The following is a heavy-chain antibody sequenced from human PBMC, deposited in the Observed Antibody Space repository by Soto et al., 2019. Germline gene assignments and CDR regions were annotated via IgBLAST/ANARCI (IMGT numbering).Heavy chain of an antibody. Sequence: QVQLVESGGGVVQPGRSLRLSCAASGFTFSSYGMHWVRQAPGKGLEWVAVISYDGSNKYYADSVKGRFTISRDNSKNTLYLQMNSLRAEDTAVYYCAKDRRGYSYGYVPFDYWGQGTLVTVSS. J-gene: IGHJ4*02. V-gene: IGHV3-30*18. CDR3: AKDRRGYSYGYVPFDY. CDR1: GFTFSSYG. D-gene: IGHD5-18*01. CDR2: ISYDGSNK.